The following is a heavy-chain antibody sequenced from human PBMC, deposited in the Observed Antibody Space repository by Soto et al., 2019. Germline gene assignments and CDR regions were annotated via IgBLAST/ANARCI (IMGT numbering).Heavy chain of an antibody. V-gene: IGHV1-18*01. J-gene: IGHJ4*02. CDR1: GYTFTSYA. CDR2: ISAYNGNT. Sequence: QVQLVQSGAEVKKPGASVKVSCKASGYTFTSYAISWVRQAPGQGLEWVGWISAYNGNTNYAQKLQGRVTMTTDTHTSPAFMALRSLRSDVKAVYLCAREAPPEDYWGQGTLVTVSS. CDR3: AREAPPEDY.